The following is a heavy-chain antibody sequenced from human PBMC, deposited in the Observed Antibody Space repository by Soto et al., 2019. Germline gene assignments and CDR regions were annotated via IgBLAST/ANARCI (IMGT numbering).Heavy chain of an antibody. Sequence: EVQLVESGGGLVKPGGSLRLSCAASGFTFSSYSMNWVRQAPGKGLEWVSSISSSSSYIYYADSVKGRFTISRDNAKNSLYLQMNSLRAEDTAVYYCATPIVVVNKDAFDIWGQGTMVTVSS. D-gene: IGHD3-22*01. CDR2: ISSSSSYI. V-gene: IGHV3-21*01. CDR3: ATPIVVVNKDAFDI. J-gene: IGHJ3*02. CDR1: GFTFSSYS.